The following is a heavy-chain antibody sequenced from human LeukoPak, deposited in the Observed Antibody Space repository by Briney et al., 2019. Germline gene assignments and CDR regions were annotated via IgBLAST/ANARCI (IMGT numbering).Heavy chain of an antibody. CDR2: IIPIFGTA. CDR1: GGTFSSYA. V-gene: IGHV1-69*13. J-gene: IGHJ4*02. CDR3: ARVHSDALFDY. Sequence: ASVKVSCKASGGTFSSYAISWVRQAPGQGLEWMGGIIPIFGTANYAQKFQGRVTITADESTSIAYMELSSLRSEDTAVYYCARVHSDALFDYWGQGTLVTVSS. D-gene: IGHD2-2*01.